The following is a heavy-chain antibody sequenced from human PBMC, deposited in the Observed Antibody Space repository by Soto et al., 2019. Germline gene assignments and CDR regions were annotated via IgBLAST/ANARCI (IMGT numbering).Heavy chain of an antibody. V-gene: IGHV3-30-3*01. D-gene: IGHD6-13*01. J-gene: IGHJ4*02. CDR3: ARVFRQQLVLGWYDY. CDR1: GFTFSSYA. CDR2: ISYDGSNK. Sequence: GGSLRLSCAASGFTFSSYAMHWVRQAPGKGLEWVAVISYDGSNKYYADSVKGRFTISRDNSKNTLYLQMNSLRAEDTAVYYCARVFRQQLVLGWYDYWGQGTLVTVSS.